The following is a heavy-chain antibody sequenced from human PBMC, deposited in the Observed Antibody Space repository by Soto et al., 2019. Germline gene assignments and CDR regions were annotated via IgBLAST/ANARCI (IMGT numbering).Heavy chain of an antibody. CDR2: IYYNGNT. D-gene: IGHD7-27*01. CDR3: ARARLSGVYAFDX. CDR1: GVSITSVAYY. Sequence: SETLSLTCTLSGVSITSVAYYWTWVRQHPGKGLEWIGYIYYNGNTYFSPSLKSRLTISIDTSKNQFSLKLSSVTAADTAMYYCARARLSGVYAFDXWGQGTMVTVS. J-gene: IGHJ3*01. V-gene: IGHV4-31*03.